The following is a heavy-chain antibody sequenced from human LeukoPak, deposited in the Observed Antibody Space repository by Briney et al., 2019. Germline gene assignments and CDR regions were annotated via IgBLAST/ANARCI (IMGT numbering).Heavy chain of an antibody. CDR2: IYWDDDK. J-gene: IGHJ4*02. CDR1: WFSLSSAGVG. CDR3: AHRMYNGSWGF. D-gene: IGHD6-13*01. Sequence: ESPPTLLNPTQTLTPTCTFSWFSLSSAGVGVGWIRQPPGKALEWLALIYWDDDKPYSPSLRSRLTVTKGTSKKQVVLTIANVDPADIATYYCAHRMYNGSWGFWGQGTLVTVSS. V-gene: IGHV2-5*02.